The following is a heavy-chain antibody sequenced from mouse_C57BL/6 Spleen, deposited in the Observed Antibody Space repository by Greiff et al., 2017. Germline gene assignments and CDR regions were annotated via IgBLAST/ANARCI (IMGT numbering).Heavy chain of an antibody. CDR2: ISSGSSTI. D-gene: IGHD4-1*01. CDR3: ARDLGLYFDY. J-gene: IGHJ2*01. CDR1: GFTFSDYG. V-gene: IGHV5-17*01. Sequence: EVQLVESGGGLVKPGGSLKLSCAASGFTFSDYGMHWVRQAPEKGLEWVAYISSGSSTIYYADTVKGRFTISRDNAKNTLFLQMTRLRSEDTAMYYCARDLGLYFDYWGQGTTLTVSS.